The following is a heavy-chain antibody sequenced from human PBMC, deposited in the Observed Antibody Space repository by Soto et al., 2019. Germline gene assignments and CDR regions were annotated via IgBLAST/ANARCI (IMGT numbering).Heavy chain of an antibody. J-gene: IGHJ4*02. CDR1: GGSISSYY. V-gene: IGHV4-59*01. Sequence: PSETLSLTCTVSGGSISSYYWSWIRQPPGKGLEWIGYIYYSGSTNYNPSLKSRVTISVDTSKNQFSLKLSSVTAADTAVYYCARGTDYYDSSSYDYYFDYWGQGTLVTVSS. CDR2: IYYSGST. D-gene: IGHD3-22*01. CDR3: ARGTDYYDSSSYDYYFDY.